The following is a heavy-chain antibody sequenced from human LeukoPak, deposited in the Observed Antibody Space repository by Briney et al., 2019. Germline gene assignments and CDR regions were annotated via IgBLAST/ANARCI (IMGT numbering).Heavy chain of an antibody. D-gene: IGHD3-22*01. V-gene: IGHV3-23*01. Sequence: GGSLRLSCAGSGSIFSCYTVIWVRKAPGKGLEWVSSIGGSGANTYYADSVKGRFTISRDNSKSTMYLQMNSLRAEDTAVYHCAKTNGYYDLWGQGTLVTVSS. J-gene: IGHJ4*02. CDR3: AKTNGYYDL. CDR1: GSIFSCYT. CDR2: IGGSGANT.